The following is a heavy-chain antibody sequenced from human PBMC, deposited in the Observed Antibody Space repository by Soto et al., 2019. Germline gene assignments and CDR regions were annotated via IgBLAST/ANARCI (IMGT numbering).Heavy chain of an antibody. V-gene: IGHV3-23*01. J-gene: IGHJ6*02. D-gene: IGHD2-21*01. Sequence: GGSLRLSCAASGFTFSSYAMSWVRQAPGKGLEWVSAISGSGGSTYYADSVKGRFTISRDNSKNTLYPQMNSLRAEDTAVYYCAKRGAIHYGMDVWGQGTTVTVSS. CDR1: GFTFSSYA. CDR3: AKRGAIHYGMDV. CDR2: ISGSGGST.